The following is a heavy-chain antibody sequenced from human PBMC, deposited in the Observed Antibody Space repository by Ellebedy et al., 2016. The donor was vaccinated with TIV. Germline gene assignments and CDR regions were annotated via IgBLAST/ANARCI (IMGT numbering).Heavy chain of an antibody. J-gene: IGHJ5*01. CDR3: ARRGSYGDYAVQVDNWFDS. V-gene: IGHV3-7*01. Sequence: GESLKISCVASGFSFRSYWMSWVRQAPGKGLEWVANIYQDGSNQYYVDSVKGRFTISRDNAKNSLYLQMNSLRVEDTAVYYCARRGSYGDYAVQVDNWFDSWGQGTLVTVSS. CDR1: GFSFRSYW. CDR2: IYQDGSNQ. D-gene: IGHD4-17*01.